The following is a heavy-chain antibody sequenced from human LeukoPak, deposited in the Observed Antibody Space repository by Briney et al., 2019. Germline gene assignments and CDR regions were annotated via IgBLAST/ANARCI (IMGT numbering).Heavy chain of an antibody. Sequence: GGSLRLFCAASGFTFRSFAMSCVRQAPGKGLEWVSAISGSGGSTYYADSVKGRFTISRDNSKNTLYLQINTLRAENTAVYYGAKESMPAAWDYWGHGDLFTVSS. CDR2: ISGSGGST. CDR3: AKESMPAAWDY. V-gene: IGHV3-23*01. CDR1: GFTFRSFA. J-gene: IGHJ4*03. D-gene: IGHD6-13*01.